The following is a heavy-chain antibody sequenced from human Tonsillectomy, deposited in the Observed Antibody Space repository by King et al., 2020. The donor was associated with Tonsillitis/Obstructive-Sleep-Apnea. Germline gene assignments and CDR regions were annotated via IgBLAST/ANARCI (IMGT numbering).Heavy chain of an antibody. D-gene: IGHD1-7*01. CDR2: ISDSGST. Sequence: VQLQESGPGLVKPSGTLSLTCTVSGGSISSHYWGWIRQPPGKGLEWIGHISDSGSTNSNPSLKSRVTISVDTSKNQFSLKLTSVTAADTAVYYCARGRWDITGTQLDPWGQGTLVTVSS. V-gene: IGHV4-59*11. CDR3: ARGRWDITGTQLDP. J-gene: IGHJ5*02. CDR1: GGSISSHY.